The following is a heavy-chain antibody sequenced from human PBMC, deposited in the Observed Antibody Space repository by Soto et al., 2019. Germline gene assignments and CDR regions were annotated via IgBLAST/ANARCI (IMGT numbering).Heavy chain of an antibody. D-gene: IGHD2-2*01. J-gene: IGHJ4*02. V-gene: IGHV3-33*01. CDR2: IWYDGSNK. Sequence: GGSLRLSCAASGFTFSSYGMHWVRQAPGKGLEWVAVIWYDGSNKYYADSVKGRFTISRDNSKNTLYLQMNSLRAEDTAVYYCARGVGIVVVPAAMPLDYWGQGTLVTVSS. CDR1: GFTFSSYG. CDR3: ARGVGIVVVPAAMPLDY.